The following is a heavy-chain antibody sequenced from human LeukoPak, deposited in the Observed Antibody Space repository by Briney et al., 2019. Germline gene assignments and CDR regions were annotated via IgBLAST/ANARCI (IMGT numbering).Heavy chain of an antibody. D-gene: IGHD5-18*01. Sequence: GGSLRPSCAASGFTVSSDYMSWVRQAPGKGLEWVSVIYSGTSTYYADSVKGRFTISRDNSKNTLYLQMNSLRAGDTAVYYCARGPKYSYGQFDYWGQGTLVTVSS. CDR2: IYSGTST. CDR3: ARGPKYSYGQFDY. CDR1: GFTVSSDY. J-gene: IGHJ4*02. V-gene: IGHV3-53*01.